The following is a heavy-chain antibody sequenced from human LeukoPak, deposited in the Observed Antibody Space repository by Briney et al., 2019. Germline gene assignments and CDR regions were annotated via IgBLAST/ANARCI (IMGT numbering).Heavy chain of an antibody. V-gene: IGHV4-59*01. D-gene: IGHD3-10*01. CDR3: ARVEEGYGSGRRENYYYYYMDV. CDR2: IHYTGST. CDR1: GGSISSYY. Sequence: SETLSLTCTASGGSISSYYWSWIRQPPGKGLEWIGYIHYTGSTSYNPSLKSRVTMSVDTSKNQFSLKLSSVTAADTAVYYCARVEEGYGSGRRENYYYYYMDVWGKGTTVTISS. J-gene: IGHJ6*03.